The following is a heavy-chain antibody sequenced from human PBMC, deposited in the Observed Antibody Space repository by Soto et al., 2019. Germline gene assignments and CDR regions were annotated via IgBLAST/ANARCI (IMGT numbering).Heavy chain of an antibody. V-gene: IGHV4-30-2*01. J-gene: IGHJ6*02. CDR2: IYYRGST. CDR1: GGSISSGGYS. D-gene: IGHD2-15*01. Sequence: PSETLSLTCAVSGGSISSGGYSWSWIRQQPGKGLEWIGYIYYRGSTYYNPSLKSRVSILVDRSKNQFSLKLSSVTAADTAVYFCARAGVVVVTATPPAYYYYGMDVWGPGNTVTVSS. CDR3: ARAGVVVVTATPPAYYYYGMDV.